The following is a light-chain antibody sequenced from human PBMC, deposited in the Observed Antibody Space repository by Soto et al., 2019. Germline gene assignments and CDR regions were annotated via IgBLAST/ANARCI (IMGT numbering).Light chain of an antibody. CDR1: SSDVGGYNY. Sequence: QSALTRPASVSGSPGQSITISCTGTSSDVGGYNYVSWYQQHPGKAPKLMIYEVSNRPSGVSNRFSGSKSGNTASLTISGLQAEDEADYYCSSYTSSSTRVFGGGTKLPVL. V-gene: IGLV2-14*01. CDR3: SSYTSSSTRV. CDR2: EVS. J-gene: IGLJ3*02.